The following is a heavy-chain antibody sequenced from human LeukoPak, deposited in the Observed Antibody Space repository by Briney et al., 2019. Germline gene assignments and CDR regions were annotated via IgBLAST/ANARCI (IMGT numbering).Heavy chain of an antibody. CDR1: GVSISGSDYY. D-gene: IGHD4-17*01. Sequence: SETLSLTCTVSGVSISGSDYYWSWIRQHPGKGLEWIGYIYHTGNTYYNPSLSSRLRMSVDTSDNRFSLKLASVTAADTAVYYCASLTVTSNFYYYGLDVWGRGTTVTVSS. CDR3: ASLTVTSNFYYYGLDV. CDR2: IYHTGNT. J-gene: IGHJ6*02. V-gene: IGHV4-31*03.